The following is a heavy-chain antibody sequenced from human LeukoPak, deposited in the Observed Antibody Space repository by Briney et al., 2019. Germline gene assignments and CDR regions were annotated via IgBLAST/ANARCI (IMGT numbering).Heavy chain of an antibody. CDR3: ARNRDGYNSFDY. Sequence: SETLSLTCTVSGGSISNSRYDWYWGWIRQPPGKGLEWIGSIYYSGSTYYNSSLKSRVTISVDTSKNKFSLKLSSVAAADTAVYYCARNRDGYNSFDYWGQGTLVTVSS. CDR1: GGSISNSRYDWY. V-gene: IGHV4-39*01. J-gene: IGHJ4*02. D-gene: IGHD5-24*01. CDR2: IYYSGST.